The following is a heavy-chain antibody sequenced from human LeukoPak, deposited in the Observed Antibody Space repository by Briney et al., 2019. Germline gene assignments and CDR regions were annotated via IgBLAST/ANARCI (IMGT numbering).Heavy chain of an antibody. V-gene: IGHV3-48*04. CDR1: GFSFSSYA. CDR2: ISSSGSTI. CDR3: ARARSNYDILTGYYNFDY. D-gene: IGHD3-9*01. Sequence: GGSLRLSCAASGFSFSSYAMNWVRQAPGKGLEWVSYISSSGSTIYYADSVKGRFTISRDNAKNSLYLQMNSLRAEDTAVYYCARARSNYDILTGYYNFDYWGQGTLVTVSS. J-gene: IGHJ4*02.